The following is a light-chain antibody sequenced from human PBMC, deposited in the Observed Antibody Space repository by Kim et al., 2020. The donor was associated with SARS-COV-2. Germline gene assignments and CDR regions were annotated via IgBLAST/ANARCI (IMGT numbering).Light chain of an antibody. J-gene: IGKJ2*01. CDR2: GAS. CDR1: QSVSSN. CDR3: QQYDNVHT. Sequence: LSVSPGERAPLSCRASQSVSSNLAWYQQKPGQAPRLLIYGASTRATGIPDRFSGSGSGTEFTLTISSLQSEDFAVYYCQQYDNVHTFGQGTKLEI. V-gene: IGKV3-15*01.